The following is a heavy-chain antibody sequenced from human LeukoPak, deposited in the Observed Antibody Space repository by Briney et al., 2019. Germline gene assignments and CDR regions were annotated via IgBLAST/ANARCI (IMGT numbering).Heavy chain of an antibody. CDR2: ISVDGGDL. CDR1: GFTFSKNA. Sequence: GGSLRLSCAASGFTFSKNAMHWVRQAPGKGLEWVAVISVDGGDLYHADSVKGRFTISRDNSKNTLYLQMTSLRADDTAVYYCARDKSAAADYYFDFWGQGTLVTVSS. D-gene: IGHD3-10*01. V-gene: IGHV3-30*04. J-gene: IGHJ4*02. CDR3: ARDKSAAADYYFDF.